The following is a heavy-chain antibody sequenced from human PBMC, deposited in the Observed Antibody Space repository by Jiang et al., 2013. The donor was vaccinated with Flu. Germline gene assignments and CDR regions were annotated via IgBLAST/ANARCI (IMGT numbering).Heavy chain of an antibody. CDR2: GST. J-gene: IGHJ3*02. Sequence: GSTYYADSVKGRFTISRDNSKNTLYLQMNSLRAEDTAVYYCARGANLRAGAFDIWGQGTMVTVSS. V-gene: IGHV3-53*01. CDR3: ARGANLRAGAFDI.